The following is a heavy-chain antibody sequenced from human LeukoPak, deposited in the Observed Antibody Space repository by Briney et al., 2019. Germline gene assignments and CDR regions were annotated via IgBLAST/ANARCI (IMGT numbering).Heavy chain of an antibody. Sequence: GGSLRLSCTTSGSNFADEALSWFRQAPGKGLEWVGFIRRKASGGAIEYAASVKGRFIISRDDSNGIAYLQMNSLKTEDTAVYYCSRAQSGSGLGYWGQGTLVTVSS. D-gene: IGHD1-26*01. J-gene: IGHJ4*02. CDR3: SRAQSGSGLGY. CDR1: GSNFADEA. CDR2: IRRKASGGAI. V-gene: IGHV3-49*03.